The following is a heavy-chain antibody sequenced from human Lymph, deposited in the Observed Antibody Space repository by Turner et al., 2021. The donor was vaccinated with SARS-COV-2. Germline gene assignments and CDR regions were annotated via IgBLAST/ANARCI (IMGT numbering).Heavy chain of an antibody. Sequence: QVQLVESGGGVVQPGRSLRLSCAASGFTFSSYAMNWVLQAPGKGLEWVTLISYDGSNKYYADSVKGRFTISRDNSKNTLYLQMNSLRAEDTAVYYCARSGPNFDFWGQGTLVTVSS. CDR3: ARSGPNFDF. D-gene: IGHD7-27*01. CDR2: ISYDGSNK. V-gene: IGHV3-30-3*01. J-gene: IGHJ4*02. CDR1: GFTFSSYA.